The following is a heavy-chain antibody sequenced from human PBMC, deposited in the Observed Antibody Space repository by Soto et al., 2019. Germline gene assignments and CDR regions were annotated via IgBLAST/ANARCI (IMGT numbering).Heavy chain of an antibody. Sequence: SETLSLTCAVYGGSFSGYYWRCLRQPPGRGLEGIGEINHSGSTNYNPSLKSRVTISVDTSKNQFSLKLSSVTAADTAVYYCARLGYYGGYYYGMEVWGQGTTVTVSS. V-gene: IGHV4-34*01. CDR3: ARLGYYGGYYYGMEV. CDR2: INHSGST. CDR1: GGSFSGYY. D-gene: IGHD3-10*01. J-gene: IGHJ6*02.